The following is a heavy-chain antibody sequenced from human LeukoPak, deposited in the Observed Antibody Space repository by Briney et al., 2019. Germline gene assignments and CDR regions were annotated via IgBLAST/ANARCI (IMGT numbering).Heavy chain of an antibody. J-gene: IGHJ4*02. CDR3: ARDPGIAVAGIADY. CDR2: IYYSGST. Sequence: PSETLSLTCTVSGGSISSSSYYWGWIRQPPGKGLEWIGSIYYSGSTYYNPSLKSRVTISVDTSKNQFSLKLGSVTAADTAVYYCARDPGIAVAGIADYWGQGTLVTVSS. D-gene: IGHD6-19*01. V-gene: IGHV4-39*07. CDR1: GGSISSSSYY.